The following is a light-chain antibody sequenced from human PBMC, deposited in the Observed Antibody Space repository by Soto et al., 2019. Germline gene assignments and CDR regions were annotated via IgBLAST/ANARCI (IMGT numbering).Light chain of an antibody. CDR2: DAS. J-gene: IGKJ1*01. CDR1: QDISKW. CDR3: QQYDSFPWT. Sequence: DIQMTQSPSTLSASVGDRVAITCRASQDISKWLAWYQQKPGKPPKLLIYDASGLDSGVPSRFSGSGYGTEFTLTISGLQPEDFATFYCQQYDSFPWTFGPGTTVDIK. V-gene: IGKV1-5*01.